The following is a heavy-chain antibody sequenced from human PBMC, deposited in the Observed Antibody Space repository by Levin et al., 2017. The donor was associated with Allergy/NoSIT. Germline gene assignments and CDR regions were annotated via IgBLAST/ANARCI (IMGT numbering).Heavy chain of an antibody. V-gene: IGHV4-59*01. D-gene: IGHD4-17*01. Sequence: PSETLSLTCTVSGGSISSYYWSWIRQPPGKGLEWIGYIYYSGSTNYNPSLKSRVTISVDTSKNQFSLKLSSVTAADTAVYYCARASMTTADGDYFDYWGQGTLVTVSS. CDR1: GGSISSYY. CDR2: IYYSGST. J-gene: IGHJ4*02. CDR3: ARASMTTADGDYFDY.